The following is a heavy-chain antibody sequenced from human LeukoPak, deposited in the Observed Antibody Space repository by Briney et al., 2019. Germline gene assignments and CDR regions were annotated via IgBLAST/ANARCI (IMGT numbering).Heavy chain of an antibody. CDR3: ARLGESGWFGESPFDY. J-gene: IGHJ4*02. CDR1: GGSINNYY. CDR2: IYYSGST. D-gene: IGHD3-10*01. V-gene: IGHV4-59*01. Sequence: SETLSLTCTVSGGSINNYYWSWIRQPPGKGLEWIGYIYYSGSTNYNPSLKSRVTISIDTSKNQFSLKLSSAAAADTAVYYCARLGESGWFGESPFDYWGQGTLVTVSS.